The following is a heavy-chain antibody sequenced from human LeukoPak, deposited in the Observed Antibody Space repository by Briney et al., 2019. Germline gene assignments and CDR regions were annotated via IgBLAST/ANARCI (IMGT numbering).Heavy chain of an antibody. J-gene: IGHJ3*02. Sequence: SETLSLTCTVSGGSISSYYWSWIRQPPGKGLEWIGYIYYSGSTNYNPSLKSRVTISVDTSKNQFSLKLSSVTAADTAVYYCARDWRITMVRGVHKDDAFDIWGQGTMVTVSS. CDR1: GGSISSYY. CDR3: ARDWRITMVRGVHKDDAFDI. D-gene: IGHD3-10*01. CDR2: IYYSGST. V-gene: IGHV4-59*01.